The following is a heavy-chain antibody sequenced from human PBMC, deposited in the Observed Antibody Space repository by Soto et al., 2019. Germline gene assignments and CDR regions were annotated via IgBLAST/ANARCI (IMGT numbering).Heavy chain of an antibody. V-gene: IGHV3-7*03. CDR2: IKQDGSEK. Sequence: GGSLRLSCAGSGFTFSSYWMSWFRQAPGKGLEWVANIKQDGSEKYSVDSVKGRFTISRDNAKNSLYLQMNSLRAEDTAIYYCAKIRLLTTVDYWGQGTLVTVSS. CDR1: GFTFSSYW. J-gene: IGHJ4*02. CDR3: AKIRLLTTVDY. D-gene: IGHD4-17*01.